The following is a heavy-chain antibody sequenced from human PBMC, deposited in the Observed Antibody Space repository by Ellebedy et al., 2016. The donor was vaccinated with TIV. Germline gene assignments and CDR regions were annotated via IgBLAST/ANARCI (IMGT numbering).Heavy chain of an antibody. CDR3: VSSTYHPFWSGRGWGAAFDY. D-gene: IGHD3-3*01. CDR2: ISSGSTYI. Sequence: PGGSLRLSCAGSGFSFSTYSMNWVRQAPGKGLEWVSSISSGSTYIYFGDSVKGRFTISRDNAKNSLFLQMNSLRAEDTAVYYCVSSTYHPFWSGRGWGAAFDYWGQGTLVIVSS. V-gene: IGHV3-21*01. CDR1: GFSFSTYS. J-gene: IGHJ4*02.